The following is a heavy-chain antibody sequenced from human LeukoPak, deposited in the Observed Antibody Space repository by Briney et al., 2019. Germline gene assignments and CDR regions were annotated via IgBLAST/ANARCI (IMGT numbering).Heavy chain of an antibody. CDR2: ISGSGGST. Sequence: GGSLRLSCAASGFTFSSYAMSWVRQAPGKGLEWVSAISGSGGSTYYADSVKGRFTIPRDNSKNTLYLQMNSLRAEDTAVYYCAKDLLYYDILTGYSPRDYWGQGTLVTVSS. J-gene: IGHJ4*02. D-gene: IGHD3-9*01. CDR3: AKDLLYYDILTGYSPRDY. V-gene: IGHV3-23*01. CDR1: GFTFSSYA.